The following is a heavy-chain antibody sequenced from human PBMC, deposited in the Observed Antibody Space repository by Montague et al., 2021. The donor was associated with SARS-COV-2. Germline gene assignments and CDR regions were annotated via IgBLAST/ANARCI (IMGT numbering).Heavy chain of an antibody. CDR1: GGSISSYY. V-gene: IGHV4-59*01. CDR2: VHYTGST. J-gene: IGHJ4*02. Sequence: SETLSLTCEVSGGSISSYYWSWIRQSPGKGLEWIVYVHYTGSTKYNPSLKTRVTLSLDTPKNHFSLKLSSVTAADTAVYYCARAQNTCFIANCVNYFEVWGLGALVTVSS. D-gene: IGHD1-1*01. CDR3: ARAQNTCFIANCVNYFEV.